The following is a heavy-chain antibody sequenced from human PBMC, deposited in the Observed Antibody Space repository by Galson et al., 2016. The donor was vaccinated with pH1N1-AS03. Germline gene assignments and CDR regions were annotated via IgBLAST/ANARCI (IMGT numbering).Heavy chain of an antibody. D-gene: IGHD4/OR15-4a*01. J-gene: IGHJ4*02. CDR1: GFTFSSYA. CDR3: ARGPVSYANYWFPPPDY. V-gene: IGHV3-64*01. CDR2: ISGNGFST. Sequence: LRLSCAVGGFTFSSYAMFWVRQAPGKGLEYVSVISGNGFSTYYANSVKDRFTASRDNSKNTLYLQMGSLRVEDMAVYYCARGPVSYANYWFPPPDYWGQGTLVTVSS.